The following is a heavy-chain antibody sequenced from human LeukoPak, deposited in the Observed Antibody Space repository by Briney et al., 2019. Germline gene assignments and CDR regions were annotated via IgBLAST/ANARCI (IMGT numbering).Heavy chain of an antibody. CDR1: GFTFSSYA. J-gene: IGHJ4*02. V-gene: IGHV3-23*01. CDR2: ISGSGGST. CDR3: AKDSQQLGTPDY. Sequence: EGSLRLSCAASGFTFSSYAMSWVRQAPGKGLEWVSAISGSGGSTYYADPVKGRFTISRDNSKNTLYLQMNSLRAEDTAVYYCAKDSQQLGTPDYWGQETLVTVSS. D-gene: IGHD6-13*01.